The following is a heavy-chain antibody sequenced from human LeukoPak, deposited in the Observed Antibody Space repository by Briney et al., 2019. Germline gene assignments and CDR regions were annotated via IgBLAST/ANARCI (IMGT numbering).Heavy chain of an antibody. V-gene: IGHV4-61*05. Sequence: SETLSLTCTVSGGSITSTTYYWGWIRQPPGKGLEWIGYIYYSGNSNYNPSLNSRVTISVDRSKNQFSLKLTSVTAADTAVYYCASSPYSDFWSGSDYWYFDLWGRGTLVTVSS. D-gene: IGHD3-3*01. J-gene: IGHJ2*01. CDR3: ASSPYSDFWSGSDYWYFDL. CDR2: IYYSGNS. CDR1: GGSITSTTYY.